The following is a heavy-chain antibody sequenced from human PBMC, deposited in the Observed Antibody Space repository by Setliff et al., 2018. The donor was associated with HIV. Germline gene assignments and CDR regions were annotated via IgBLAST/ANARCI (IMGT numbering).Heavy chain of an antibody. CDR2: VHPSDSDT. CDR1: GYSFTSQW. V-gene: IGHV5-51*01. D-gene: IGHD7-27*01. Sequence: GESLKISCRASGYSFTSQWIAWVRQMPGKGLEWMGIVHPSDSDTRYSPSFQGQVTISVDKSINTAYLQWSSLKTSDTAIYYCARFTGDPGPFDYWGQGTLVTVSS. CDR3: ARFTGDPGPFDY. J-gene: IGHJ4*02.